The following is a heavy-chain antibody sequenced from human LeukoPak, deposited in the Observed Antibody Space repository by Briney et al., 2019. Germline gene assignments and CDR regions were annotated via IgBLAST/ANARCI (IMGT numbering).Heavy chain of an antibody. J-gene: IGHJ4*02. D-gene: IGHD5-12*01. V-gene: IGHV6-1*01. Sequence: SQTLSLTCGISGDSVSSNSAAWNWIRQSPSRGLEWLGRTYYRSKWYNDYAVSVKSRITINPDTSKNHFSLQLNSVTPEDTAVYYCVRGGNSGYDFSFDYWGQGTLVTVSS. CDR2: TYYRSKWYN. CDR1: GDSVSSNSAA. CDR3: VRGGNSGYDFSFDY.